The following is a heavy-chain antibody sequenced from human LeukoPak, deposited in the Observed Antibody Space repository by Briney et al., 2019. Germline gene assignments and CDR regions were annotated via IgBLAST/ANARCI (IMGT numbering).Heavy chain of an antibody. D-gene: IGHD6-6*01. CDR3: TGSSRSTRYYFDY. CDR2: IFHRGDP. J-gene: IGHJ4*02. V-gene: IGHV4-34*12. Sequence: NTSETLSLTCAVHGGSFSDYYWSWIRQPPGKGLEWIGEIFHRGDPNYNPSLKSRVTRSVDTSENQFSLNLSSVAATDSAVYFCTGSSRSTRYYFDYWGQGILVTVSS. CDR1: GGSFSDYY.